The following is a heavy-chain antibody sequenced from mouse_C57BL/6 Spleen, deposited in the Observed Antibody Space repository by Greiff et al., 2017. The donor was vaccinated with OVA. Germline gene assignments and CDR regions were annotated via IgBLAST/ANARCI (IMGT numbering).Heavy chain of an antibody. Sequence: VQLQQPGAELVKPGASVKMSCKASGYTFTSYWITWVKQRPGQGLEWIGEIYPGSGRTNYNEKFKSKATLTVDTSSSTAYMQLSSLTSEDSAVYYCARALRLRGYYAMDYWGQGTSVTVSS. CDR2: IYPGSGRT. J-gene: IGHJ4*01. V-gene: IGHV1-55*01. D-gene: IGHD3-2*02. CDR1: GYTFTSYW. CDR3: ARALRLRGYYAMDY.